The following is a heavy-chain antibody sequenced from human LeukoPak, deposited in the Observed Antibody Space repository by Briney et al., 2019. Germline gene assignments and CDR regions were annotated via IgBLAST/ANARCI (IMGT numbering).Heavy chain of an antibody. D-gene: IGHD4-17*01. CDR2: ISSSSSTI. J-gene: IGHJ4*02. V-gene: IGHV3-48*01. CDR1: GFTFSTYS. Sequence: GSLRLSCAASGFTFSTYSMNWVRQAPGKGLEWVSYISSSSSTIYYADSVKGRFTISRDNAKNSLYLQMNSLRAEDTALYYCAEDITQLSRTVTKLFDYWGQGTLVTVSS. CDR3: AEDITQLSRTVTKLFDY.